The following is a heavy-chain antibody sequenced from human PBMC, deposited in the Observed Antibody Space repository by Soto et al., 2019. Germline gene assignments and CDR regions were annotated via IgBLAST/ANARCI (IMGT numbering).Heavy chain of an antibody. CDR1: GGTFSRHA. V-gene: IGHV1-69*01. Sequence: QVQLVQSGAEVRKPGSSVKVSCKASGGTFSRHAISWVRQPPGQGLEWMGGIIPTFGKANHAQKFQGRVTIIADESTSTVYMELSSLRSEDTAMYYCARGWGYDSNDYYYAYWGQGTLVIVSS. CDR2: IIPTFGKA. D-gene: IGHD3-22*01. J-gene: IGHJ4*02. CDR3: ARGWGYDSNDYYYAY.